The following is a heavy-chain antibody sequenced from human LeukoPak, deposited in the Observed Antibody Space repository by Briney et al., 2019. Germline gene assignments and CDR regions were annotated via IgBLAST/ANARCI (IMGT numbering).Heavy chain of an antibody. D-gene: IGHD3-22*01. CDR1: GFTFSSYW. CDR2: IKQDGSEK. J-gene: IGHJ6*03. V-gene: IGHV3-7*01. Sequence: GGSLRLSCAASGFTFSSYWMSWVRQAPGKGLEWVANIKQDGSEKYYVDSAKGRFTISRDNAKNSLYLQMNSLRAEDTAVYYCARASSYYDSSGYNYYMDVWGKGTTVTVSS. CDR3: ARASSYYDSSGYNYYMDV.